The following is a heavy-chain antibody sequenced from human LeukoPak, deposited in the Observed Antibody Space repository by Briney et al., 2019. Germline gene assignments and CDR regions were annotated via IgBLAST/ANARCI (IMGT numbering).Heavy chain of an antibody. CDR1: GGSMSSHY. D-gene: IGHD2-15*01. Sequence: SETLSLTCTVSGGSMSSHYWSWIRQPPGKGLEWIGYIYNSGGTNYNPSLKGRVTISLDTSQNQFSLRLSSVTAADTAVYYCARGYCSGGGCYPRGNWFDPWGQGTLVIVSS. CDR2: IYNSGGT. J-gene: IGHJ5*02. CDR3: ARGYCSGGGCYPRGNWFDP. V-gene: IGHV4-59*11.